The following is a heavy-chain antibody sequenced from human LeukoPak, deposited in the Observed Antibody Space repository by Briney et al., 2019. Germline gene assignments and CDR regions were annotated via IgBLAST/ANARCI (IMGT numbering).Heavy chain of an antibody. J-gene: IGHJ6*02. V-gene: IGHV3-23*01. CDR1: GFTFSSSA. D-gene: IGHD3-3*01. CDR2: VSSTGSST. Sequence: GGSLRLSCAASGFTFSSSAMSWVRQAPGKGLEWVSTVSSTGSSTYYADSVKGRFTISRDNSKNTLYLQMNSLRAEDTAVYYCAKGTPYDFWSGYYRDYYYYGMDVWGQGTTATVSS. CDR3: AKGTPYDFWSGYYRDYYYYGMDV.